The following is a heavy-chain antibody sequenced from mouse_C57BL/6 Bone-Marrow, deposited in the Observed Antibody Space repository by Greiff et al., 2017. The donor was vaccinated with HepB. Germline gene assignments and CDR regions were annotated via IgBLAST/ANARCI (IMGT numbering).Heavy chain of an antibody. V-gene: IGHV1-76*01. CDR1: GYTFTDYY. J-gene: IGHJ3*01. CDR3: ARGGFAY. CDR2: IYPGSGNT. Sequence: QVQLQQSGAELVRPGASVKLSCKASGYTFTDYYINWVKQRPGQGLEWIVRIYPGSGNTYYNEKFKGKATLTAEKSSSTAYMQLSSLTSEDSAVYFCARGGFAYWGQGTLVTVSA.